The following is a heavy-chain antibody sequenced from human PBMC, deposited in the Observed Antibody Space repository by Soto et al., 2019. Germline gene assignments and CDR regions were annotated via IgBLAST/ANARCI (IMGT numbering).Heavy chain of an antibody. CDR3: GRLVERATPPTAIDS. Sequence: RSETLALTCAVSGVSIHNSHSFWGWIRQPPGTGLEFIGSVYYSGGANYNPSLKSRVTVSIDTSTNQFSLRVNSVTAADTAVYYCGRLVERATPPTAIDSRGQGLLLTLSS. V-gene: IGHV4-39*01. CDR2: VYYSGGA. J-gene: IGHJ5*01. CDR1: GVSIHNSHSF. D-gene: IGHD2-15*01.